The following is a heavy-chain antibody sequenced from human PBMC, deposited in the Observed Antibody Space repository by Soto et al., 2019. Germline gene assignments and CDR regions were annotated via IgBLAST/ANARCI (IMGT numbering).Heavy chain of an antibody. Sequence: SETLSLTCAVYGGSFSGYYWSWIRQPPGKGLEWIGEINHSGSTNYNPSLKSRVTISVDTSKNQFSLKLSSVTAAGTAVYYCAGGLGITCGGVIAYYYYGMDVWGQRTTVTVSS. CDR2: INHSGST. CDR1: GGSFSGYY. V-gene: IGHV4-34*01. J-gene: IGHJ6*02. D-gene: IGHD3-16*02. CDR3: AGGLGITCGGVIAYYYYGMDV.